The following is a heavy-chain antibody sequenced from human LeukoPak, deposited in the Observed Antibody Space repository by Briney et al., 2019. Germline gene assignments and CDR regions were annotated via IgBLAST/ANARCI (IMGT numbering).Heavy chain of an antibody. CDR2: ISSSGSTI. J-gene: IGHJ4*02. CDR1: GFTFSDYY. CDR3: AKDAAAGTRPYYSDY. D-gene: IGHD6-13*01. Sequence: KPGGSLRLSCAASGFTFSDYYMSWIRQAPGKGLEWVSYISSSGSTIYYADSVKGRFTISRDNSKNTLYLQMNSLRAEDTAVYYCAKDAAAGTRPYYSDYWGQGTLVTVSS. V-gene: IGHV3-11*04.